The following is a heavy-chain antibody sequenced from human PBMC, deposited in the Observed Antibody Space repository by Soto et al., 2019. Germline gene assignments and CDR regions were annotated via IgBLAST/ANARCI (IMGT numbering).Heavy chain of an antibody. Sequence: GGSLRLSCAASGFTFSSYSMNWVRQAPGKGLEWVSYISSSSSTIYYADSVKGRFTISRDNAKNSLYLQMNSLRAEDTAVYYCARDSVYDYGDYVGDFDYWGQGTLVTVSS. CDR2: ISSSSSTI. J-gene: IGHJ4*02. V-gene: IGHV3-48*01. D-gene: IGHD4-17*01. CDR1: GFTFSSYS. CDR3: ARDSVYDYGDYVGDFDY.